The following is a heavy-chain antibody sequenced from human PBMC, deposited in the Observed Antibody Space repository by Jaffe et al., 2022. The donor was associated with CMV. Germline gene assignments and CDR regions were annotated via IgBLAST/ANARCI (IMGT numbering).Heavy chain of an antibody. CDR2: ISSSGYTI. Sequence: QVQLVESGGGLVKPGGSLRLSCAASGFTFSDYYMSWIRQAPGKGLEWISYISSSGYTIYYADFVKGRFTISRDNAKNSLYLQMNSLRAEDTAVYYCARRTYNLRDITGTEKWFDPWGQGTLVTVSS. D-gene: IGHD1-20*01. J-gene: IGHJ5*02. CDR1: GFTFSDYY. V-gene: IGHV3-11*01. CDR3: ARRTYNLRDITGTEKWFDP.